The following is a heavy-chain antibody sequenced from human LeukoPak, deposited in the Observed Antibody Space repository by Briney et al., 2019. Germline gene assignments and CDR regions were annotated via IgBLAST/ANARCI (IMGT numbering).Heavy chain of an antibody. Sequence: PGRSLRLSCAASGFTFSNYAMSWVRQAPGKGLEWVSGTSGGGGDTSYADSVKGRFTISRDNSKNTLYLHMNSLRAEDTAVYYCAKDTRYGSETFGAFDIWGQGTMITASS. V-gene: IGHV3-23*01. CDR3: AKDTRYGSETFGAFDI. D-gene: IGHD3-10*01. CDR2: TSGGGGDT. CDR1: GFTFSNYA. J-gene: IGHJ3*02.